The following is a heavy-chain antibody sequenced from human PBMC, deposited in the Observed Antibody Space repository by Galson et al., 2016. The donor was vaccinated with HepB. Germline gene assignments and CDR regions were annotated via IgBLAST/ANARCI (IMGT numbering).Heavy chain of an antibody. D-gene: IGHD3-22*01. J-gene: IGHJ4*02. V-gene: IGHV3-74*01. CDR3: ARSTRGYHD. Sequence: RLSCAASGFTFSSYWMHWVRQAPGKGLVWVSRIKSDGGDTIYADPVKGRFTISRDNAKKTLYLQMNSLRAEDTAVYYCARSTRGYHDWGQGTLVTVSS. CDR2: IKSDGGDT. CDR1: GFTFSSYW.